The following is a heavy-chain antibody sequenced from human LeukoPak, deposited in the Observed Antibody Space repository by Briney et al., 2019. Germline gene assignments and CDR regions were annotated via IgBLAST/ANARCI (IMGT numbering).Heavy chain of an antibody. CDR1: GYTFTGYY. Sequence: ASVKVSCKASGYTFTGYYVHWVRQAPGQGLEWMGWINPNTGGTKYAQEFQGRVTMTGDTSLSIVQMELRSLTADDTAMYYCATPLPGYGALDVWGQGTMVTVSS. D-gene: IGHD3-9*01. CDR2: INPNTGGT. CDR3: ATPLPGYGALDV. J-gene: IGHJ3*01. V-gene: IGHV1-2*02.